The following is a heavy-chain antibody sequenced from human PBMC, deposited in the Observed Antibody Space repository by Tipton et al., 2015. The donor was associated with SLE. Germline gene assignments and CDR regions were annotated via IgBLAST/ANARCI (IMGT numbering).Heavy chain of an antibody. Sequence: SLRLSCAASGFTFSSYWMHWVRQAPGKGLVWVSRINSDGSNTIYADSVKGRFTISRDNAKNTLYLQMNSLRAEDTAVYYCARGAALVRGVIISYYYYGMDVWGQGTTVTVSS. CDR1: GFTFSSYW. D-gene: IGHD3-10*01. J-gene: IGHJ6*02. V-gene: IGHV3-74*01. CDR3: ARGAALVRGVIISYYYYGMDV. CDR2: INSDGSNT.